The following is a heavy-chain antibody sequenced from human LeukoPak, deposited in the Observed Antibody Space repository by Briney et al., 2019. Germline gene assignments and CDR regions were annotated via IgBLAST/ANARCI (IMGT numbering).Heavy chain of an antibody. J-gene: IGHJ3*02. D-gene: IGHD3-22*01. CDR2: INPNSGGT. V-gene: IGHV1-2*02. CDR1: GYTFTGYY. CDR3: ARGPYYYDSSGYRYDAFDI. Sequence: ASVKVSCKASGYTFTGYYMHWVRQAPGQGLEWMGWINPNSGGTNYAQKFQGRVTITADKSTSTAYMELSSLRSEDTAVYYCARGPYYYDSSGYRYDAFDIWGQGTMVTVSS.